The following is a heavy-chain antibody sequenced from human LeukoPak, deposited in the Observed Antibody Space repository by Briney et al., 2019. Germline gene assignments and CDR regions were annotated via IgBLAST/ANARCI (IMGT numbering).Heavy chain of an antibody. CDR3: AGAMTYYYDSSGYYRFDY. Sequence: SETLSLTCTVSGGSISSYYWSWIRQPPGKGLEWIGYIYYSGSTNYNPSLKSRVTISVDTSKNQFSLKLSSVTAADTAVYYCAGAMTYYYDSSGYYRFDYWGQGTLVTVSS. CDR1: GGSISSYY. D-gene: IGHD3-22*01. J-gene: IGHJ4*02. CDR2: IYYSGST. V-gene: IGHV4-59*01.